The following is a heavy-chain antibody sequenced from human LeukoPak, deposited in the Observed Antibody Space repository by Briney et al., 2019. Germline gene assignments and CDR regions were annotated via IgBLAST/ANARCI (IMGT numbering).Heavy chain of an antibody. CDR2: ISTDSGDA. J-gene: IGHJ5*02. CDR3: AGLGSTVKGRIDP. V-gene: IGHV1-2*02. Sequence: VASVNVSCKASGYHFTGYHVHWVRQAPGQGLEWMGRISTDSGDADIARKFQGRVTMTRDTSISTAYMELSRLTSDDSAVYYCAGLGSTVKGRIDPWGQGTSVTVSS. D-gene: IGHD5/OR15-5a*01. CDR1: GYHFTGYH.